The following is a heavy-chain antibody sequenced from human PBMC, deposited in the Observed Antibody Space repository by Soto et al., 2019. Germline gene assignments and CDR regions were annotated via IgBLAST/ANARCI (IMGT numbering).Heavy chain of an antibody. J-gene: IGHJ4*02. V-gene: IGHV4-34*01. CDR2: INHSGST. D-gene: IGHD2-2*01. Sequence: QVQLQQWGAGLLKPSETLSLTCAVYGGSFSGYYWSWIRQPPGKGLEWIGEINHSGSTNYNPSLKTRITIAVDTSKNHFSLKLSSVPAADTAVYYCASCCCLPNWGQGTLVTVSS. CDR3: ASCCCLPN. CDR1: GGSFSGYY.